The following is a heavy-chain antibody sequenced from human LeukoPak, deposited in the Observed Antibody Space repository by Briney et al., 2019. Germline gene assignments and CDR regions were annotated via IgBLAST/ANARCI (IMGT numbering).Heavy chain of an antibody. CDR1: GFTFSSYA. D-gene: IGHD2-21*01. CDR3: AKFLPTHIVVANYYFDY. Sequence: GGSLRLSCAASGFTFSSYAMSWVRQAPGKGLEWVSAISGSGGSTYYADSVKGRFTISKDNSKNTLYLQMNSLRAEDTAVYYCAKFLPTHIVVANYYFDYWGQGTLVTVSS. V-gene: IGHV3-23*01. J-gene: IGHJ4*02. CDR2: ISGSGGST.